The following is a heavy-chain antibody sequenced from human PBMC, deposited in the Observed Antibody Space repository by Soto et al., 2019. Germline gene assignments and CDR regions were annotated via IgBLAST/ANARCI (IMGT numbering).Heavy chain of an antibody. CDR1: GYTFTSYY. CDR2: INPSGGST. CDR3: ARSIVVVTAADY. D-gene: IGHD2-21*02. Sequence: GASLKVSCKASGYTFTSYYMHWVRQAPGQGLEWMGIINPSGGSTSYAQKFQGRVTMTRDTSTSTVYMELSSLRSEDTAAYYCARSIVVVTAADYWGQGTLVTVSS. V-gene: IGHV1-46*01. J-gene: IGHJ4*02.